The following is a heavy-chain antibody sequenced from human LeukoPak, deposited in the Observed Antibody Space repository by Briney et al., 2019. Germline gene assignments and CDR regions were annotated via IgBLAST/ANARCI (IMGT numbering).Heavy chain of an antibody. J-gene: IGHJ4*02. V-gene: IGHV3-21*01. Sequence: GGSLRLSCAASGFTFSSYSMNWVRQAPGKGLEWVSSISSSSSYIYYADSVKGRFTISRDNAKNSLYLQMNSLRAEDTAVYYCARDANSMAPFDYWGQGTLVTVSS. CDR1: GFTFSSYS. D-gene: IGHD2-8*01. CDR3: ARDANSMAPFDY. CDR2: ISSSSSYI.